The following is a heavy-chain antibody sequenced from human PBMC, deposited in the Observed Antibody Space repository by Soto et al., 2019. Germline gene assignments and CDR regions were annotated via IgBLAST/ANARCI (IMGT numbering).Heavy chain of an antibody. CDR3: ARDPSVSGWYYYYGMDV. D-gene: IGHD6-19*01. J-gene: IGHJ6*02. CDR2: IYYSGST. Sequence: SETLSLTCTVSGGSISSYYWSWIRQPPGKGLEWIGYIYYSGSTNYNPSLKSRVTISVDTSKNQFSLKLSSVTAADMAVYYCARDPSVSGWYYYYGMDVWGQGTTVTVSS. V-gene: IGHV4-59*01. CDR1: GGSISSYY.